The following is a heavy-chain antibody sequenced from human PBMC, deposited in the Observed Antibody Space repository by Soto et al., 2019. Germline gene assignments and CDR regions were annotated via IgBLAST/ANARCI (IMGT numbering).Heavy chain of an antibody. Sequence: SETLSLTCAVSGGSISSGGYYWSWIRQHPGKGLEWIGYIYYIGSTYYNPSLKSRVSISVDTSKNQFSLKLSSVTAADTAVYYCARFYMVRGVMGAFDIWGQGTMVTVSS. D-gene: IGHD3-10*01. CDR3: ARFYMVRGVMGAFDI. CDR2: IYYIGST. V-gene: IGHV4-31*02. CDR1: GGSISSGGYY. J-gene: IGHJ3*02.